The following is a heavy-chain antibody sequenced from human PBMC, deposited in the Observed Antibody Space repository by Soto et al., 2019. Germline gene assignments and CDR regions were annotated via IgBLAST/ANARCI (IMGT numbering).Heavy chain of an antibody. Sequence: QVQLQESGPGLVKPSQTLSLTCAVSGGSISSDGSYWTWIRQLPGGGLEWIGYIYYSGSTSYNPSLEMRDSISVDSSENQCSLRRTSVTAADAAVYYCARRAGNRGGYPIDSWGQGTLVTFSS. CDR3: ARRAGNRGGYPIDS. CDR1: GGSISSDGSY. D-gene: IGHD5-18*01. J-gene: IGHJ4*02. CDR2: IYYSGST. V-gene: IGHV4-31*11.